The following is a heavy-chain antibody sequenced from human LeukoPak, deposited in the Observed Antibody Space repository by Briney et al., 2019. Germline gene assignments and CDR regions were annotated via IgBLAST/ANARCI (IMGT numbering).Heavy chain of an antibody. J-gene: IGHJ4*02. CDR1: GGSFSGYY. V-gene: IGHV4-34*01. Sequence: SETLSLTCAVYGGSFSGYYWSWIRQPPGKGLGWIGEINHSGSTNYNPSLKSRVTISVDTSKNQFSLKLSSVTAADTAVYYCAREVVRGVKISDFDYWGQGTLVTVSS. D-gene: IGHD3-10*01. CDR3: AREVVRGVKISDFDY. CDR2: INHSGST.